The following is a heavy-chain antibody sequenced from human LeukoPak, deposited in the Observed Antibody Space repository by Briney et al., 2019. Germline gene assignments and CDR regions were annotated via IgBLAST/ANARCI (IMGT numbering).Heavy chain of an antibody. D-gene: IGHD3-16*01. Sequence: GASVKVSCKASGYTFTTYDINWVRQAPGQGLEWMGWTNPNNGDAGSAQKFQGRLTMTRDTSRATAFMELSSLRSDDTAVYYCARWGGRDLDTDFDYWGQGTLVTVSS. J-gene: IGHJ4*02. CDR2: TNPNNGDA. CDR3: ARWGGRDLDTDFDY. CDR1: GYTFTTYD. V-gene: IGHV1-8*01.